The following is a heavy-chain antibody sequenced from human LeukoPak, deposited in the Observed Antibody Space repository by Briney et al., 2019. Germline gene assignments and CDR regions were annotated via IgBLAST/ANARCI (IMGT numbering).Heavy chain of an antibody. J-gene: IGHJ3*02. V-gene: IGHV4-59*08. CDR1: GGSISSYY. CDR2: IYYSGST. D-gene: IGHD6-13*01. Sequence: SETLSLTCTVSGGSISSYYWSWIRQPPGKGLEWIGYIYYSGSTNYNPSLKSRVTISVDTSKNQFSLKPSSVTAADTAVYYCARHGGREQQLVWAFDIWGQGTMVTASS. CDR3: ARHGGREQQLVWAFDI.